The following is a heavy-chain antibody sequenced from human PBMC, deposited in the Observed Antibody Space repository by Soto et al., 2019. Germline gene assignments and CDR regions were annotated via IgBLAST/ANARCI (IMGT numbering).Heavy chain of an antibody. CDR3: ASVRGGYYYAMDV. V-gene: IGHV4-4*02. D-gene: IGHD3-10*02. J-gene: IGHJ6*02. CDR2: IYHSGST. CDR1: GDSVSSSNW. Sequence: SETLSLTCAVSGDSVSSSNWWSWVRQPPGKGLEWIGEIYHSGSTNYNPSLKSRVTISVDKSKNQFSLKLSSVTAADTAVYYCASVRGGYYYAMDVWGQGTTVTVSS.